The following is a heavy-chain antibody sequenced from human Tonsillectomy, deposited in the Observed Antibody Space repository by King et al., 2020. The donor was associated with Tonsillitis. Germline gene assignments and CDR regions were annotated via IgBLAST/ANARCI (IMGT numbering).Heavy chain of an antibody. V-gene: IGHV4-4*07. Sequence: VQLQESGPGLVKPSETLSLTCTVSGGSISSYYWSWIRQPAGKGLEWIGRIYTSGSTNYNPSLKSRVTMSVDTSKNQFSLKLSTVTAAATAVYYCARVTDYDFWSGFQTGAFDIWGQGTMVTVSS. CDR2: IYTSGST. CDR3: ARVTDYDFWSGFQTGAFDI. D-gene: IGHD3-3*01. J-gene: IGHJ3*02. CDR1: GGSISSYY.